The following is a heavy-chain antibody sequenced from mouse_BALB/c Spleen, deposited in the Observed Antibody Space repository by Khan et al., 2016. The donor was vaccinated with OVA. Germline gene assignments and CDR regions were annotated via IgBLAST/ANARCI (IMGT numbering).Heavy chain of an antibody. Sequence: QSGAELMKPGASVKISCKATGYTFSSYWIEWVKQRPGHGLEWIGEILPGSATNYNEKFKGKATFTADTSSNTAYMQLISLTSEDSAVYYCARGYYGAWFAYWGQGTLVTVSA. J-gene: IGHJ3*01. CDR2: ILPGSAT. CDR3: ARGYYGAWFAY. V-gene: IGHV1-9*01. CDR1: GYTFSSYW. D-gene: IGHD1-2*01.